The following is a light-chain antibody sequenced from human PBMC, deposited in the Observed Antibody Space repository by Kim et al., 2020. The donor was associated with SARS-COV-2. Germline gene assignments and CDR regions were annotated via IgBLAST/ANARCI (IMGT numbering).Light chain of an antibody. Sequence: EIMMTQSPAIVSVSPGERATLSCRSSQSVNNNLAWYQRKPGQAPRLLIYGGSIRATGIPARFSGDGSGTEFTLTINVLQSEDFAVYYCHQYYKWPRTFGQGTKVDIK. CDR2: GGS. CDR1: QSVNNN. J-gene: IGKJ1*01. CDR3: HQYYKWPRT. V-gene: IGKV3D-15*03.